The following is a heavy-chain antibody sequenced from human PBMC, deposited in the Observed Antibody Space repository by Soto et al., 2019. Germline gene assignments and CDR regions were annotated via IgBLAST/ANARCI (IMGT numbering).Heavy chain of an antibody. V-gene: IGHV1-18*01. CDR1: GYTFTSYG. CDR2: ISAYNGNT. CDR3: ARDVDIVLMVYAISGGFDP. D-gene: IGHD2-8*01. Sequence: ASVKVSCKASGYTFTSYGISWVRQAPGQGLEWMGWISAYNGNTNYAQKLQGRVTMTTDTSTSTAYMELRSLRSDDTAVYYCARDVDIVLMVYAISGGFDPWGQGTLVTVSS. J-gene: IGHJ5*02.